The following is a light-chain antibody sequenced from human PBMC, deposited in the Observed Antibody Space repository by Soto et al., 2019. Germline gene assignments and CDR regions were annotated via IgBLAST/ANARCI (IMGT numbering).Light chain of an antibody. J-gene: IGKJ5*01. CDR1: QSISSW. CDR3: QQRNIWTAVT. Sequence: DIQMTQSPSTLSAFVVDRVTITCRASQSISSWLAWYQQKPGKAPKLLIYKASTLQSGVPSRFSGSGSGTEFTLRISSLQPDDFAFYYCQQRNIWTAVTFGQVTGLVI. CDR2: KAS. V-gene: IGKV1-5*03.